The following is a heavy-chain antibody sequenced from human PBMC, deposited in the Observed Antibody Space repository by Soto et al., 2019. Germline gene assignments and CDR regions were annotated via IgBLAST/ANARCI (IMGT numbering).Heavy chain of an antibody. Sequence: GGPLRLSCAASGFTFSRYAMSWVRQAPGKGLEWVSAISGSGGSTYYADSVKGRFTISRDNSKNTLYLQMNSLRAEDTAVYYCADPSTGDAFDIWGQGTMVTVSS. J-gene: IGHJ3*02. CDR1: GFTFSRYA. V-gene: IGHV3-23*01. D-gene: IGHD4-17*01. CDR2: ISGSGGST. CDR3: ADPSTGDAFDI.